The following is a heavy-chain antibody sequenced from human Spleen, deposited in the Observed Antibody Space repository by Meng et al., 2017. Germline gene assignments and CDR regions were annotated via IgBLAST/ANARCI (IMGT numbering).Heavy chain of an antibody. CDR2: INPNSGGT. D-gene: IGHD5-12*01. CDR3: AREIVATIYY. CDR1: GYTFTGYY. Sequence: SVKASCKASGYTFTGYYMHWVRQAPGQGLEWMGRINPNSGGTNYAQKFQGRVTMTRDTSISTAYMELSRLRSDDAAVYYCAREIVATIYYWGQGTLVTVSS. J-gene: IGHJ4*02. V-gene: IGHV1-2*06.